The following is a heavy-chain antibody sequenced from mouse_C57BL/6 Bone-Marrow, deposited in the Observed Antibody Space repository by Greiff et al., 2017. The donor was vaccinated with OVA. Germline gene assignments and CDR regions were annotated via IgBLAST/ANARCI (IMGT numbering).Heavy chain of an antibody. CDR1: GYTFTDYN. V-gene: IGHV1-18*01. CDR3: AREGYYYGSSPWFAY. CDR2: INPNNGGT. J-gene: IGHJ3*01. Sequence: EVQLQQSGPELVKPGASVKIPCKASGYTFTDYNMDWVKQSHGKSLEWIGDINPNNGGTIYNQKFKGKATLTVDKSSSTAYMELRSLTSEDTAVYYCAREGYYYGSSPWFAYWGQGTLVTVSA. D-gene: IGHD1-1*01.